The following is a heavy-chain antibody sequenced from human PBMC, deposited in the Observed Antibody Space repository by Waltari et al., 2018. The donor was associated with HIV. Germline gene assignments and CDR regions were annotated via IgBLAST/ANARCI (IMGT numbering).Heavy chain of an antibody. CDR3: TRGSNWYHGIEMFDL. V-gene: IGHV3-53*02. Sequence: EVQLVETGGGLIQPGGSLRPSCAVSAFPVSDNYMTWVRQAPGKGLEWVSVISTGGSTSYADSVKGRFTISRDISKNTLYLQMNSLRADDTAVYYCTRGSNWYHGIEMFDLWGQGTLVTVSS. CDR1: AFPVSDNY. CDR2: ISTGGST. J-gene: IGHJ5*02. D-gene: IGHD6-13*01.